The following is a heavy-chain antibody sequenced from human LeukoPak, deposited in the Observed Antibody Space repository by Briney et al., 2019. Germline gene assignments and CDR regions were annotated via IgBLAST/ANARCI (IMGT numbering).Heavy chain of an antibody. D-gene: IGHD3-3*01. CDR1: GSTISTYW. CDR3: ATVRSGYVFDY. Sequence: PGGSLRLSCAASGSTISTYWMSWVRQAPGKGLEWVANIKQDGSDKYYVDSVKGRFTISRDNAKNSLSLQMNGLRAEDTAVYHCATVRSGYVFDYWGQGTLVTVSS. J-gene: IGHJ4*02. CDR2: IKQDGSDK. V-gene: IGHV3-7*01.